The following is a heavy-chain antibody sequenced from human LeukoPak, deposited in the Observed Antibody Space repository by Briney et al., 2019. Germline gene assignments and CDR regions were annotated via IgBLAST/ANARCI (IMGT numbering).Heavy chain of an antibody. CDR3: ARFHSGPSGWYVLWYFDL. CDR2: IYSSENT. CDR1: GGSVSSYY. J-gene: IGHJ2*01. D-gene: IGHD6-19*01. Sequence: SETLTLTCTVSGGSVSSYYWSWIRQPPGKGLEWIGYIYSSENTKYNSSLESRVTMSVDTSKNQFFLKLSSVTAADTAVYYCARFHSGPSGWYVLWYFDLWGRGTLVTVSS. V-gene: IGHV4-4*09.